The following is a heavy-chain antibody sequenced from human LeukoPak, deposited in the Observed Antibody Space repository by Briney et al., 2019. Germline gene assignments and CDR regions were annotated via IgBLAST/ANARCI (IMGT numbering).Heavy chain of an antibody. CDR3: ARDGHSYGYRSLDDAFDI. Sequence: PSETLSLTCAVPGGSISSYYWSWIRQPPGEGLGCSGHIYYSGSTNYNPSLKSRVTISVDTSKNQFSLKLSSVTAADTAVYYCARDGHSYGYRSLDDAFDIWGQGTMVTVSS. V-gene: IGHV4-59*01. D-gene: IGHD5-18*01. CDR1: GGSISSYY. CDR2: IYYSGST. J-gene: IGHJ3*02.